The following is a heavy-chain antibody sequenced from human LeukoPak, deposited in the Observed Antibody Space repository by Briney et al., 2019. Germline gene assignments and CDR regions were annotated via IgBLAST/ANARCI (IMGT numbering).Heavy chain of an antibody. Sequence: SGPTLVKPTQTLTLTCTFSGFSLSTSEMGVGWIRQPPGKALEWLALIYWDNDIRYSPSLKSRLTITKDTSQNQVVLTMTNMDPVDTATYYCAHSLKSYDILTGYYNPYFDYWGQGTLVTVSS. CDR3: AHSLKSYDILTGYYNPYFDY. V-gene: IGHV2-5*02. J-gene: IGHJ4*02. CDR1: GFSLSTSEMG. CDR2: IYWDNDI. D-gene: IGHD3-9*01.